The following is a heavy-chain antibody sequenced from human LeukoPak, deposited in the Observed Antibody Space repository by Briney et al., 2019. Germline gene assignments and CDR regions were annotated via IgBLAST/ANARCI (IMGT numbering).Heavy chain of an antibody. D-gene: IGHD3-10*01. V-gene: IGHV3-23*01. CDR2: ISGSGGST. J-gene: IGHJ4*02. Sequence: GGSLRLSCAASGFTFSSYAMSWVRQAPGKGLEWVSAISGSGGSTYSADSVKGRFTISRDNSKNTLYLQMNSLRAEDTAVYYCAKDRGAGYPPYYFDYWGQGTLVTVSS. CDR3: AKDRGAGYPPYYFDY. CDR1: GFTFSSYA.